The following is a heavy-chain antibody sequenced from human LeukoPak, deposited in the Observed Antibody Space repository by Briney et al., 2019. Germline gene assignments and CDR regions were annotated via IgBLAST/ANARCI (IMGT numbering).Heavy chain of an antibody. V-gene: IGHV1-18*01. D-gene: IGHD2-2*01. CDR3: ARDGVVPAATVPDY. J-gene: IGHJ4*02. CDR2: ISAYNGNT. Sequence: ASVKLSCKASGYTFTSYGISWVRQAPGPGLEWMGWISAYNGNTNYAQKLQGIVTMTTDTSTSTAYMELRSLRSDDTAVYYCARDGVVPAATVPDYWGQGTLVTVSS. CDR1: GYTFTSYG.